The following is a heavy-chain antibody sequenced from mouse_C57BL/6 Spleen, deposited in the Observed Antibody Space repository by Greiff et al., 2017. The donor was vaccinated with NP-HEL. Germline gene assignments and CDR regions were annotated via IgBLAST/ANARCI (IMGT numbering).Heavy chain of an antibody. D-gene: IGHD2-1*01. V-gene: IGHV5-16*01. Sequence: EVMLVESEGGLVQPGSSMKLSCTASGFTFSDYYMAWVRQVPEKGLEWVANINYDGSSTYYLDSLKSRFIISRDNAKNILYLQMSSLKSEDTATYYCARADLLSYAMDYWGQGTSVTVSS. CDR1: GFTFSDYY. CDR2: INYDGSST. CDR3: ARADLLSYAMDY. J-gene: IGHJ4*01.